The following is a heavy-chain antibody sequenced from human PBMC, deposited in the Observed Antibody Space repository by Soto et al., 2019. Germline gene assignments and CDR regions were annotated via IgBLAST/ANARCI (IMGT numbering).Heavy chain of an antibody. Sequence: LRLSYAASGXNLSKFDMHWVRQAPGKGLEWVAVISYDGTKRYYPDSVKGRFTISRDNSKNTLYLQMNSLRPEDSAVYYCAREGAVVAAIGHYYYGMDVWGQGTAVTV. J-gene: IGHJ6*02. V-gene: IGHV3-30-3*01. D-gene: IGHD2-15*01. CDR1: GXNLSKFD. CDR2: ISYDGTKR. CDR3: AREGAVVAAIGHYYYGMDV.